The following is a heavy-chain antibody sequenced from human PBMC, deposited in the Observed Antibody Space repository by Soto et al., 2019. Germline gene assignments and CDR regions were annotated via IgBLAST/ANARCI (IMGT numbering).Heavy chain of an antibody. CDR3: TRCGIRYHSIGYYLGIDGMDV. V-gene: IGHV1-69*12. J-gene: IGHJ6*02. CDR1: GGTFNSYA. D-gene: IGHD3-22*01. Sequence: QVQLVQSGAEVKKPESSVRVSCKASGGTFNSYAITWVRQAPGQGLEWMGGTIPMFGTTNYAEKFQGRVTITADESTTTASMELSSLRSEDTAVYYCTRCGIRYHSIGYYLGIDGMDVWGQGTTVIVSS. CDR2: TIPMFGTT.